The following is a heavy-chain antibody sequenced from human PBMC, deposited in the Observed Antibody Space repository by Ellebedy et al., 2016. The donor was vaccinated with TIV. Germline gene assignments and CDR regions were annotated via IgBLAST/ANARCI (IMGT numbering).Heavy chain of an antibody. Sequence: GESLKISCAASGFTFSSYWMNWVRQAPGKGLEWVANMNDDGSGLYYADSVKGRFTISRDNAKNSLYLQMTRLGVEDTAVYFLARGYDWHCDFWGQGILLTVSS. V-gene: IGHV3-7*03. CDR3: ARGYDWHCDF. J-gene: IGHJ4*02. CDR2: MNDDGSGL. D-gene: IGHD3-9*01. CDR1: GFTFSSYW.